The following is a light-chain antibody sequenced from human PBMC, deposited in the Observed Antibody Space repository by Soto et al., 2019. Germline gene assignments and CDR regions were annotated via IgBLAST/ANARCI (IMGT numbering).Light chain of an antibody. V-gene: IGLV2-14*01. CDR1: NRDVGSYNL. CDR3: SSYTTTSTLV. Sequence: QSALTQPASVSGSPGQSITIACTGTNRDVGSYNLVSWYQQRPGEAPKLIISEVRNRPSGISYRFPGSKSGNTASLTSSGLQAEDEADYYGSSYTTTSTLVLGGGTKLTVL. J-gene: IGLJ3*02. CDR2: EVR.